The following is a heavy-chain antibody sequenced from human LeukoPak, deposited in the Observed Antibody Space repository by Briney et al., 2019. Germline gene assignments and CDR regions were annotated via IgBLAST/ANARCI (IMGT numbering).Heavy chain of an antibody. D-gene: IGHD4-23*01. Sequence: GGSLRLSCAAFGFTFDDYAMHWVRQAPGKGLEWVSGISWNSDSIGYADSVKGRFTISRDNAKNSLYLQMNSLRAEDTAVYYCARDPRWLDYWGQGTLVTVSS. CDR2: ISWNSDSI. V-gene: IGHV3-9*01. CDR3: ARDPRWLDY. J-gene: IGHJ4*02. CDR1: GFTFDDYA.